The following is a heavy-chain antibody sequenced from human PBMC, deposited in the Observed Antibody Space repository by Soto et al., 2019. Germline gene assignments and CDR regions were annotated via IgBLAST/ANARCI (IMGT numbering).Heavy chain of an antibody. V-gene: IGHV3-15*07. CDR1: GFTFSNAW. D-gene: IGHD6-25*01. CDR3: TTQGPGAANYYYYGMDV. CDR2: IKSKTDGGTT. J-gene: IGHJ6*02. Sequence: GGSLRLSSAASGFTFSNAWMNWVRQAPGKGLEWVGRIKSKTDGGTTDYAAPVKGRFTISRDDSKNTLYLQMNSLKTEDTAVYYCTTQGPGAANYYYYGMDVWGQGTTVTVSS.